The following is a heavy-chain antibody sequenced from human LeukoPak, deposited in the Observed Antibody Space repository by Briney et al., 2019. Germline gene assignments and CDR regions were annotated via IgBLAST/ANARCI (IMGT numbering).Heavy chain of an antibody. CDR1: GYTFTSYG. J-gene: IGHJ4*02. Sequence: EASVKVSCKASGYTFTSYGISWVRQAPGQGLEWMGWISAYNGNTNYAQKLQGRVTMTTDTSTSTAYMELRSLRSDDTAVYYCARDFKIYSSGYYFFDYWGQGTLVTVSS. V-gene: IGHV1-18*01. CDR2: ISAYNGNT. CDR3: ARDFKIYSSGYYFFDY. D-gene: IGHD3-22*01.